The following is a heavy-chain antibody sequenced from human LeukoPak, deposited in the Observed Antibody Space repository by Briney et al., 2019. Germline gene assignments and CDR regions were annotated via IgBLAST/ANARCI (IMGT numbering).Heavy chain of an antibody. CDR2: VYSGGGS. Sequence: NPSETLSLTCTVSGGSVSSTSYYWGWIRQPPGEGLEWIGSVYSGGGSYSNLSLKSRVTISVDTSKNQFSLELSSVTAADTALYYCVRHPVWGYDNSGYNRYYFDFWGQGTLVTVSS. V-gene: IGHV4-39*01. J-gene: IGHJ4*02. D-gene: IGHD3-22*01. CDR1: GGSVSSTSYY. CDR3: VRHPVWGYDNSGYNRYYFDF.